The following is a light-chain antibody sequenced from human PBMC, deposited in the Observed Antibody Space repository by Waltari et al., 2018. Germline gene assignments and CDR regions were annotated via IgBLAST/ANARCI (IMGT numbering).Light chain of an antibody. CDR1: SGHSYYA. CDR2: LDGDGGH. CDR3: QTWGPGIRV. V-gene: IGLV4-69*01. J-gene: IGLJ3*02. Sequence: QLVLTQSPSVSASLGASVKLTCTLDSGHSYYAIAWHQQQPEKGPRFLMKLDGDGGHNKGDGFPDRFSGSSSGGERYLTISSLQSEDEADYYCQTWGPGIRVFGGGTKVTVL.